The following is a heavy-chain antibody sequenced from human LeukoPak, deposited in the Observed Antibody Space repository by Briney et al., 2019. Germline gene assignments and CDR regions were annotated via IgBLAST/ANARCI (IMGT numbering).Heavy chain of an antibody. CDR2: INPNSGGT. Sequence: GSVKVSCKASGYTFTGYYMHWVRQAPGQGLEWMGWINPNSGGTNYAQKFQGRVTITTDESTSTAYMELSSLRSEDTAVYYCARSVHCSSTSCFPYYYYMDVWGKGTTVTVSS. CDR3: ARSVHCSSTSCFPYYYYMDV. J-gene: IGHJ6*03. V-gene: IGHV1-2*02. D-gene: IGHD2-2*01. CDR1: GYTFTGYY.